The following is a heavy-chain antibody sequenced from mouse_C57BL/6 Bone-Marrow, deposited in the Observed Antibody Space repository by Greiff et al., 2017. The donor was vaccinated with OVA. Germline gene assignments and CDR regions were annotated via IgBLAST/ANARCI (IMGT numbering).Heavy chain of an antibody. V-gene: IGHV5-6*01. D-gene: IGHD2-10*01. CDR1: GFTFSSYG. Sequence: VQLKESGGDLVKPGGSLKLSCAASGFTFSSYGMSWVRQTPDKRLEWVATISSGGSYTYYPDSVKGRFTISRDNAKNTLYLQMSSLKSEDTAMYYCATYPFYFDYWGPGTTLTVSS. CDR3: ATYPFYFDY. CDR2: ISSGGSYT. J-gene: IGHJ2*01.